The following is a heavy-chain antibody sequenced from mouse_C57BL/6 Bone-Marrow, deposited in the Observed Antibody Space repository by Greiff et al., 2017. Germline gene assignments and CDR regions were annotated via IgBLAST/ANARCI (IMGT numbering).Heavy chain of an antibody. D-gene: IGHD1-1*01. CDR2: IHPNSGST. CDR1: GYTFTSYW. J-gene: IGHJ1*03. CDR3: ARSEYYGSSYWYFDV. Sequence: QVQLQQPGAELVKPGASVKLSCKASGYTFTSYWMHWVKQRPGQGLEWIGMIHPNSGSTNYNEKFKSKATLTVDKSSSTAYMQLSSLTSEDSAVYYCARSEYYGSSYWYFDVWGTGTTVTVSS. V-gene: IGHV1-64*01.